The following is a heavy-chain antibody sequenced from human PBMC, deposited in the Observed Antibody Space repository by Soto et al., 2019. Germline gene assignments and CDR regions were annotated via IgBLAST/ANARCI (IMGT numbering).Heavy chain of an antibody. J-gene: IGHJ5*02. V-gene: IGHV3-23*01. D-gene: IGHD3-10*01. Sequence: GGSLRLSCEASRFPFNTYAMTWFRQLPGMGLEWVSTTSIGGNTDFAESVRGRFSVSRDNSKNTLYLQMTNLRAEDAAIYFCAKDLRPGLVVPTKSGFDPWGQGTRVTVSS. CDR1: RFPFNTYA. CDR2: TSIGGNT. CDR3: AKDLRPGLVVPTKSGFDP.